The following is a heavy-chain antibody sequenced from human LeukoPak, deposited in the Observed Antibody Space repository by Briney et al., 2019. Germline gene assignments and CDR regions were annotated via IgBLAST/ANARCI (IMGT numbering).Heavy chain of an antibody. Sequence: PGGSLRLSCAASGFTFNSYSMNWVRQAPGKGLEWVSAISGSGGSTYYADSVKGRFTISRDNSKNRMFLEMNSLRVEDTAVYYCAKERGWDIVVAARSAYWGQGTQVSVSS. V-gene: IGHV3-23*01. J-gene: IGHJ4*02. D-gene: IGHD2-15*01. CDR3: AKERGWDIVVAARSAY. CDR1: GFTFNSYS. CDR2: ISGSGGST.